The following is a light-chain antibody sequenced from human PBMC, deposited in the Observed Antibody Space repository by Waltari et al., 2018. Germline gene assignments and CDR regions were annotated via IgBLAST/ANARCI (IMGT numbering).Light chain of an antibody. J-gene: IGLJ2*01. CDR2: RNH. CDR1: SSNIGAGYD. V-gene: IGLV1-40*01. CDR3: QSYDSSLSGVI. Sequence: QSVLTQPPSVSGAPGQRITISCTGTSSNIGAGYDVHWYLQLPGTAPKLLILRNHNRPSGVPDRFSAAKSDTSASLAIAGLQAEDEADYYCQSYDSSLSGVIFGGGTKLTVL.